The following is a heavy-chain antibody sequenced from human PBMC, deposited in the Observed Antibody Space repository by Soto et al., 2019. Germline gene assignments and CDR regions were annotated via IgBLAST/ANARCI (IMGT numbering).Heavy chain of an antibody. CDR3: ARDVALRPSPMVRGVPDAFDI. J-gene: IGHJ3*02. CDR2: ISSSSSTI. D-gene: IGHD3-10*01. Sequence: EVQLVESGGGLVQPGGSLRLSCAASGFTFSSYSMNWVRQAPGKGLEWVSYISSSSSTIYYADSVKGRFTISRDNAKNSLYLQMNSLRAEDTAVYYCARDVALRPSPMVRGVPDAFDIWGQGTMVTVSS. V-gene: IGHV3-48*01. CDR1: GFTFSSYS.